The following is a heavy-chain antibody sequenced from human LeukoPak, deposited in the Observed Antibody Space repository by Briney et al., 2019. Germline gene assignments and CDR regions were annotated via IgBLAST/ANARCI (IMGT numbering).Heavy chain of an antibody. CDR1: GGSISSGGYY. V-gene: IGHV4-30-2*01. CDR3: ARSYYGSGSYQDY. Sequence: SQTLSLTCTVSGGSISSGGYYWSWIRQPPGKGLEWIGYIYHSGSTYYNPSLKSRVTISVDRSKNQFSLKLSSVTAADTAVYYCARSYYGSGSYQDYWGQGTLVTVSS. J-gene: IGHJ4*02. D-gene: IGHD3-10*01. CDR2: IYHSGST.